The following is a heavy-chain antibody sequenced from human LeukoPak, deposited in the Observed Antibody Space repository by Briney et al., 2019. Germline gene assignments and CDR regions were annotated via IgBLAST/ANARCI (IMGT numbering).Heavy chain of an antibody. Sequence: PSETLSLTCGVSGGSISNTNWWTWVRQPPGKGLEWIGEVNLQGNTNYNPSLKSRVAISVDKSENHISLKLTSVTAADTAVYHCAREGGPYRPLDYSGQGTLVTVAS. J-gene: IGHJ4*02. CDR2: VNLQGNT. CDR1: GGSISNTNW. CDR3: AREGGPYRPLDY. V-gene: IGHV4-4*02.